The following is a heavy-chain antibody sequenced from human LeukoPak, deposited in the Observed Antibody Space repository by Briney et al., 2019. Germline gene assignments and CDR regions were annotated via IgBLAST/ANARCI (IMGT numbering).Heavy chain of an antibody. Sequence: SETLSLTCTVSGGSVSSGSYYWSWIRQPPGKGLEWIGYIYYSGSTNYKPSLKSRVTISVDTSKNQFSLKLSSVTAADTAVYYCARDNYLFYGMDVWGQGTTVTVSS. CDR3: ARDNYLFYGMDV. CDR2: IYYSGST. V-gene: IGHV4-61*01. D-gene: IGHD3-16*01. CDR1: GGSVSSGSYY. J-gene: IGHJ6*02.